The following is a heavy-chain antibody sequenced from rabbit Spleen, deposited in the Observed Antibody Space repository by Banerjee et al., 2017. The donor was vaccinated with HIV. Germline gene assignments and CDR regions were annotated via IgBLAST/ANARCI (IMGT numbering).Heavy chain of an antibody. Sequence: ESGGGLVKPGGSLKLSCTASGFSFNNNYVMCWVRQAPGKGLEWIGAIYTGRGGIDYANWVNGRFTISSDNAQYTVDLQMNSLTAADTATYFCARDLASVVGWNLGLWGPGTLVTVS. CDR2: IYTGRGGI. V-gene: IGHV1S7*01. CDR1: GFSFNNNY. D-gene: IGHD3-1*01. CDR3: ARDLASVVGWNLGL. J-gene: IGHJ6*01.